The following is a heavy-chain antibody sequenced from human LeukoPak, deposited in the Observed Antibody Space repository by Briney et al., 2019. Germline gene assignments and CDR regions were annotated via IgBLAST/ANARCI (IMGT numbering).Heavy chain of an antibody. Sequence: PGGSLRLSCAASGFTFSSYWMSWVRQAPGKGLEWVANIKQDGSEKYYVDSVKGRFTTSRDNAKNSLYLQMNSLRAEDTAVYYCASWGGIYDSSGFFDYWGQGTLVTVSS. J-gene: IGHJ4*02. CDR1: GFTFSSYW. V-gene: IGHV3-7*01. CDR2: IKQDGSEK. CDR3: ASWGGIYDSSGFFDY. D-gene: IGHD3-22*01.